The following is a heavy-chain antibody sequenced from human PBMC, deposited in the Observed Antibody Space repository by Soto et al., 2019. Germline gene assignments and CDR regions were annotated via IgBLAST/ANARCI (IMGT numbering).Heavy chain of an antibody. Sequence: PGGSLRLSCAASGFTFSSYSMNWVRQAPGKGLEWVSYISSSSSTIYYADSVKGRFTISRDNAKNSLYLQMNSLRAEDTAVYYCARDYCSSTSCYLLQHWGQGTLVTVSS. J-gene: IGHJ1*01. CDR2: ISSSSSTI. CDR1: GFTFSSYS. V-gene: IGHV3-48*01. CDR3: ARDYCSSTSCYLLQH. D-gene: IGHD2-2*01.